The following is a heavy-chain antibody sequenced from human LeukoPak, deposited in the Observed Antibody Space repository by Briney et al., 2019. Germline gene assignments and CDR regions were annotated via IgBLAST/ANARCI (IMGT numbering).Heavy chain of an antibody. V-gene: IGHV3-33*01. CDR1: GFTFSSYG. Sequence: GRSLRLSCAASGFTFSSYGMHWVRQAPGKRLEWVAVIWYDGSNKYYADSVKGRFTISRDNPKNTLYLQMNSLRAEDTAVYYCARADYGDYVDIDYWGQGTLVTVSS. CDR3: ARADYGDYVDIDY. D-gene: IGHD4-17*01. J-gene: IGHJ4*02. CDR2: IWYDGSNK.